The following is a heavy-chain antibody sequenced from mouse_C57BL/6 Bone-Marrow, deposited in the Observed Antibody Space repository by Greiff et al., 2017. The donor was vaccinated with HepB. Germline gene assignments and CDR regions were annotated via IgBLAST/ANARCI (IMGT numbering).Heavy chain of an antibody. V-gene: IGHV1-19*01. CDR3: ARAISAWFAY. CDR2: INPYNGGT. J-gene: IGHJ3*01. CDR1: GYTFTDYY. D-gene: IGHD1-2*01. Sequence: EVQLQQSGPVLVKPGASVKMSCKASGYTFTDYYMNWVKQSHGKSLEWIGVINPYNGGTSYNKKFKGKATLTVDKSSSTAYMELNSLTSEDSAVYYCARAISAWFAYWGQGTPVTVSA.